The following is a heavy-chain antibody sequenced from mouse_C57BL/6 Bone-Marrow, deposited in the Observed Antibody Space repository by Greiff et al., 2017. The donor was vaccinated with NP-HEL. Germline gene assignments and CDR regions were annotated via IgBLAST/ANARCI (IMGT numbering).Heavy chain of an antibody. CDR1: GYTFTGYW. J-gene: IGHJ4*01. CDR3: ARRSITTVVDYYAMDY. Sequence: QVQLKESGAELMKPGASVKLSCKATGYTFTGYWIEWVKQRPGHGLEWIGEILPGSGSTNYNEKFKGKATFTADTSSNTAYMQLSSLTTEDSAIYYCARRSITTVVDYYAMDYWGQGTSVTVSS. CDR2: ILPGSGST. V-gene: IGHV1-9*01. D-gene: IGHD1-1*01.